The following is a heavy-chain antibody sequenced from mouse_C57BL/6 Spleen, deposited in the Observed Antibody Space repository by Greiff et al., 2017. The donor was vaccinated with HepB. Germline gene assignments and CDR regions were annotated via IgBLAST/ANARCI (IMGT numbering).Heavy chain of an antibody. CDR1: GYSFTSYY. CDR2: IYPGSGNT. Sequence: VKLVESGPELVKPGASVKISCKASGYSFTSYYIHWVKQRPGQGLEWIGWIYPGSGNTKYNEKFKGKATLTADTSSSTAYMQLSSLTSEDSAVYYCVKALDSSGYGTLFDYWGQGTTLTVSS. V-gene: IGHV1-66*01. CDR3: VKALDSSGYGTLFDY. J-gene: IGHJ2*01. D-gene: IGHD3-2*02.